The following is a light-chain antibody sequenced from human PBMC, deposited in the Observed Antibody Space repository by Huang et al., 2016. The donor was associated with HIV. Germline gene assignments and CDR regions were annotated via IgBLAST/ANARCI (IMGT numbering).Light chain of an antibody. CDR1: QSISRY. CDR3: QQSYNTPPLT. CDR2: AAS. Sequence: DIQMTQSPSSLSASVGDAVTITCRASQSISRYLHWYQQKPGKAPRLLIYAASSLQSGVPSRFSGSGSGTDFTLTITSLQPEDFATYYCQQSYNTPPLTFGPGTKVDIK. V-gene: IGKV1-39*01. J-gene: IGKJ3*01.